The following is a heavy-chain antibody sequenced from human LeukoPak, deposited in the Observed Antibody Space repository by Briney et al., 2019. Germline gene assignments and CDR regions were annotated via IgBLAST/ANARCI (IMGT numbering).Heavy chain of an antibody. CDR3: AKGYCSSTSCLKTD. D-gene: IGHD2-2*01. CDR1: GFSFDDYA. Sequence: PGRSLRLSCAASGFSFDDYAMHWVRQAPGKGLEWVAVISYDGINKYYADSVKGRFTISRDNSKNTLFLQMNSLRVEDTAVYYCAKGYCSSTSCLKTDWGQGTLVTVSS. V-gene: IGHV3-30*18. CDR2: ISYDGINK. J-gene: IGHJ4*02.